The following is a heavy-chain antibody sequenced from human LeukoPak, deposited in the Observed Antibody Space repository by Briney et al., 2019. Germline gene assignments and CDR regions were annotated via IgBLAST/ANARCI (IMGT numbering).Heavy chain of an antibody. Sequence: SETLSLTCAVYGGSFSGYYWSWIRQPPGKGLEWIGEINHSGSTNYNPSLKSRVTISVDTSKNQFSLKLSSVTAADTAVYYCAIRSYHRTRPNWLDPWGQGTLVTVSS. J-gene: IGHJ5*02. CDR2: INHSGST. D-gene: IGHD3-10*01. V-gene: IGHV4-34*01. CDR1: GGSFSGYY. CDR3: AIRSYHRTRPNWLDP.